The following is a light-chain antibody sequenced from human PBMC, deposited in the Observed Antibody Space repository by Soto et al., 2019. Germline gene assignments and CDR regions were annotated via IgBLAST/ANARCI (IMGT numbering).Light chain of an antibody. CDR2: AAS. Sequence: AIRMTQSPSSLSASTGDRVTITCRASQGISSYLAWYQQKPGKAPKLLIYAASTLQSGVPSRFSGSGSGTDFNLTISCLQSEDFAAYYCQQYYSYPRTFGGGTKVDIK. CDR3: QQYYSYPRT. J-gene: IGKJ4*01. CDR1: QGISSY. V-gene: IGKV1-8*01.